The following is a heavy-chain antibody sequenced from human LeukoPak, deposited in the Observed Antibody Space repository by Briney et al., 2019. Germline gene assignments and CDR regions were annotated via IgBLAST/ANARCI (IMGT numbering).Heavy chain of an antibody. CDR2: IHYSGRT. CDR3: ATSTGTVFRGRVYDF. Sequence: SETLSLTCTVSGGSFTSGSSYWTWIRQPPGKGLEWIGYIHYSGRTKINPSLKSGVTISIDTSKKQFYLKLSPVTAADTAVYYRATSTGTVFRGRVYDFWGQGTLVAVSS. CDR1: GGSFTSGSSY. J-gene: IGHJ4*02. D-gene: IGHD1-1*01. V-gene: IGHV4-61*01.